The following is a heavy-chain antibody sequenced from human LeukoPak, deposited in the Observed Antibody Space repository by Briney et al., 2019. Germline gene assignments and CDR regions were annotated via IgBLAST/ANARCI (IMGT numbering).Heavy chain of an antibody. CDR3: ARSESIAAARYFQH. J-gene: IGHJ1*01. CDR1: GGSFSGYY. CDR2: INHSGST. D-gene: IGHD6-13*01. V-gene: IGHV4-34*01. Sequence: SETLSLTCAVCGGSFSGYYWSWIRQPPGKGLEWIGEINHSGSTNYNPSLKSRVTISVDTSKNQFSLKLSSVTAADTAVYHCARSESIAAARYFQHWGQGTLVTVSS.